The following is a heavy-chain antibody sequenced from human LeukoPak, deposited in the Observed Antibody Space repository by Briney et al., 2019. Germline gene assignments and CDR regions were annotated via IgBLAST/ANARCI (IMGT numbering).Heavy chain of an antibody. J-gene: IGHJ4*02. CDR1: GFTFSNYA. V-gene: IGHV3-30*03. CDR3: ARNRSIVGTTIFDY. Sequence: PGGSLRLSCAASGFTFSNYAMSWVRQAPGKGLEWVAVISHDGSSKYYVDSVKGRFTISRDNSKNTLYLQMNSLRAEDTAVYFCARNRSIVGTTIFDYWGQGTLVTVSS. D-gene: IGHD1-26*01. CDR2: ISHDGSSK.